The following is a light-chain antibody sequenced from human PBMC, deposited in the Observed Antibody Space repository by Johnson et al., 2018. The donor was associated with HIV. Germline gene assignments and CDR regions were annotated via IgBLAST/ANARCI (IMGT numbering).Light chain of an antibody. J-gene: IGLJ1*01. Sequence: QSVLTQPPSVSAAPGQMVSISCSGSSSNIGKNYVSWYQQFPGTAPKLLIHENKKRPSGIPDRFSGSKSGTSATLDITGLQTGDEADYYCGTWDSSLGAGGVFGTGTKVTV. CDR2: ENK. V-gene: IGLV1-51*02. CDR3: GTWDSSLGAGGV. CDR1: SSNIGKNY.